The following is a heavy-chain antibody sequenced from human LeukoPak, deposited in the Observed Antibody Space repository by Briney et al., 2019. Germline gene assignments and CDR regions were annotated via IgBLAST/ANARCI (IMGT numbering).Heavy chain of an antibody. D-gene: IGHD6-19*01. CDR2: IYYSGST. Sequence: AGGSLRLSCAASGFTVNSNYMSWVRQAPGKGLEWIGSIYYSGSTYYNPSLKSRVTISVDTSKNQFSLKLSSVTAADTAVYYCATHPVAVAGTFDYWGQGTLVTVSS. J-gene: IGHJ4*02. CDR1: GFTVNSNY. CDR3: ATHPVAVAGTFDY. V-gene: IGHV4-59*05.